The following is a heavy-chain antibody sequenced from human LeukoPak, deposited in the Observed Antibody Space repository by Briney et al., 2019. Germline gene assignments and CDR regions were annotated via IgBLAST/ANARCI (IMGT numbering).Heavy chain of an antibody. D-gene: IGHD3-10*01. V-gene: IGHV4-31*03. CDR2: IYDSGST. J-gene: IGHJ5*02. CDR1: GGSISSGAYY. CDR3: ARDRVAGWFDP. Sequence: PSQTLSLTCTGSGGSISSGAYYWSWIRQHPGKGLEWIGYIYDSGSTYYNPSLKSRVTISVDTSKNLFSLRLNSVTAADTAVYYCARDRVAGWFDPWGQGTLVTVSS.